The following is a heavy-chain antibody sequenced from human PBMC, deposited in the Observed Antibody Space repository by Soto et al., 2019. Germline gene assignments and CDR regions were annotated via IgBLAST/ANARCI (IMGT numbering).Heavy chain of an antibody. CDR1: GYDFIGHG. CDR3: ARDQWLKVPAVVGDKFDS. V-gene: IGHV1-18*04. CDR2: INSYNGDT. D-gene: IGHD6-19*01. J-gene: IGHJ5*01. Sequence: ASVKVSCKASGYDFIGHGISWVRQARGQGLEWMGWINSYNGDTKYARKYQDRITLTKDKSTRTVYMELTSLRSDNTAVYYCARDQWLKVPAVVGDKFDSWGQGTLVTVSS.